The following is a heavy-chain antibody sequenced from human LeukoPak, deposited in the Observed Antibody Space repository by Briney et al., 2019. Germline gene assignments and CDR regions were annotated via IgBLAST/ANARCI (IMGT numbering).Heavy chain of an antibody. CDR3: ARQYGEHFDY. V-gene: IGHV4-59*08. D-gene: IGHD4-17*01. CDR1: GGSINNYY. J-gene: IGHJ4*02. Sequence: SETLSLTCTVSGGSINNYYWTWIRQPPGKGLEWIGFIYYSGSTDYNPSLKSRVTISVDTSKNQFSLKLSSVTAADTAVYYCARQYGEHFDYWGQGTLVTVSS. CDR2: IYYSGST.